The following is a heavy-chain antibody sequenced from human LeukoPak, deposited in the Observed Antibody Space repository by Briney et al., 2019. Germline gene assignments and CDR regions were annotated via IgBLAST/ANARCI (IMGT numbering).Heavy chain of an antibody. Sequence: GGSLRLSCAASGFTFSSYAMSWVRQAPGKGLEWVSAISGSGGSTYYADSVKGRFTISRDNSKNTLYLQMNSLRAEDTAVYYCAKRSSDYSDYAAKYFDYWGQGTLVTVSS. CDR1: GFTFSSYA. D-gene: IGHD4-11*01. V-gene: IGHV3-23*01. CDR2: ISGSGGST. J-gene: IGHJ4*02. CDR3: AKRSSDYSDYAAKYFDY.